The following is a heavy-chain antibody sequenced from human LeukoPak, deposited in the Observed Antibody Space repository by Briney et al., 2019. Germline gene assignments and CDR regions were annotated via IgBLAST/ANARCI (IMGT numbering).Heavy chain of an antibody. CDR3: ARDTWWDRRRV. CDR2: TYYRSKWYN. CDR1: GDSVSSKSAG. V-gene: IGHV6-1*01. Sequence: SQTLSLTCAISGDSVSSKSAGWNWTRQSPTRGLEWLGRTYYRSKWYNDYAVSVKSRITINPDTSKNQFSLKLSSVTAADTAVYYCARDTWWDRRRVWGQGTMVTVSS. J-gene: IGHJ3*01. D-gene: IGHD2-8*02.